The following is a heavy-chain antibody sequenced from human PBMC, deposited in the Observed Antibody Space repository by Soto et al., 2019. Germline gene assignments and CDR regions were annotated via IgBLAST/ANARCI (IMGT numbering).Heavy chain of an antibody. D-gene: IGHD2-21*01. Sequence: PGGSLRLSCAASGFTFSSYGMHWVRQAPGKGLEWVAVISYDGSNKYYADSVKGRFTISRDNSKNTLYLQMDSLRAEDTAVYYCAKDRRVSPTFMQFRGKGTLVTVSS. CDR2: ISYDGSNK. CDR3: AKDRRVSPTFMQF. J-gene: IGHJ1*01. CDR1: GFTFSSYG. V-gene: IGHV3-30*18.